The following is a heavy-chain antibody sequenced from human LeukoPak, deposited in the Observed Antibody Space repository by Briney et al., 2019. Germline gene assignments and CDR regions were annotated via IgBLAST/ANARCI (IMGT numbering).Heavy chain of an antibody. Sequence: GASVKVSCKASGYTFTGYYMHWVRQAPGQGLEWMGWINPNSGGTNYAQKFQGRVTMTRDTSISTAYMELSRLRSDDTAVYYCARRRGRRGSYSYNWFDPWGQGTLVTVSS. V-gene: IGHV1-2*02. CDR2: INPNSGGT. CDR3: ARRRGRRGSYSYNWFDP. D-gene: IGHD1-26*01. J-gene: IGHJ5*02. CDR1: GYTFTGYY.